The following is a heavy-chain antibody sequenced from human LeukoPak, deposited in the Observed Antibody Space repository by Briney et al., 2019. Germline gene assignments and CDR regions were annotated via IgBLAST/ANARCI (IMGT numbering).Heavy chain of an antibody. J-gene: IGHJ4*02. CDR3: ARDRREYIAAAGPPDFDY. Sequence: ASVKVSCKASGYSFIGYYIHWVRQAPGQGLDWMGRISPSGTTTTYAQRFQGRLTMSSDTSTSTAYMELRSLRSDDTAVYYCARDRREYIAAAGPPDFDYWGQGTLVTVSS. D-gene: IGHD6-13*01. CDR2: ISPSGTTT. CDR1: GYSFIGYY. V-gene: IGHV1-46*01.